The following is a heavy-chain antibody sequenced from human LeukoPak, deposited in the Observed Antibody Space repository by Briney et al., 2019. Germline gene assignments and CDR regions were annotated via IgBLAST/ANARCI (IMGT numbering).Heavy chain of an antibody. J-gene: IGHJ4*02. CDR1: GGSFSGYY. CDR2: INHSGST. V-gene: IGHV4-34*01. Sequence: SETLSLTCAVYGGSFSGYYWSWIRQPPGKGLEWIGEINHSGSTNYNPPLKSRVTISVDTSKNRFSLKLSSVTAADTAVYYCARGRRHFDYWGQGTLVTVSS. CDR3: ARGRRHFDY.